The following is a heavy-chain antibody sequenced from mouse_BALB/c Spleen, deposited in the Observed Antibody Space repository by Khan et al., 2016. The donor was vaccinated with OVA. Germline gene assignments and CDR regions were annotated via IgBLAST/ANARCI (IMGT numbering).Heavy chain of an antibody. D-gene: IGHD2-12*01. V-gene: IGHV1S22*01. CDR3: RRRSYWFAY. J-gene: IGHJ3*01. CDR2: IYPGSGST. Sequence: LQQPGSELVRPGASVKLSCKASGYTFTSYWMHWVKQRPGQGLEWIGDIYPGSGSTNYDEKFKSKATLTVDTSSSTAYMQLSSLTSEDSAAYYCRRRSYWFAYWGQGTLVTVSA. CDR1: GYTFTSYW.